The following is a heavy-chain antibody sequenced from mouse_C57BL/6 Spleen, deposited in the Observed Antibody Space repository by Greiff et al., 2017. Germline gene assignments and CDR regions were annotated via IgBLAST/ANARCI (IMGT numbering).Heavy chain of an antibody. Sequence: EVKLMESGGGLVQPGGSLSLSCAASGFTFTDYYMSWVRQPPGKALEWLGFIRNKANGYTTESSASVKGRFTISRDNSQSILYLQMNALIAEDSATYYCARSPSHYYGSSYDYWGQGTTLTVYS. CDR3: ARSPSHYYGSSYDY. CDR2: IRNKANGYTT. V-gene: IGHV7-3*01. D-gene: IGHD1-1*01. J-gene: IGHJ2*01. CDR1: GFTFTDYY.